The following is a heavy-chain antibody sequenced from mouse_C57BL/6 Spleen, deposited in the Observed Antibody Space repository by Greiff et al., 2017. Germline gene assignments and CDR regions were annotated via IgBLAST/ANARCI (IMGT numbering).Heavy chain of an antibody. Sequence: EVHLVESGGDLVKPGGSLKLSCAASGFTFSSYGMSWVRQTPDKRLEWVATISSGGSYTYYPDSVKGRFTISRDNAKNTLYLQMSSLKSEDTAMYYCARHENWDGFAYWGQGTLVTVSA. V-gene: IGHV5-6*01. CDR1: GFTFSSYG. CDR3: ARHENWDGFAY. J-gene: IGHJ3*01. D-gene: IGHD4-1*01. CDR2: ISSGGSYT.